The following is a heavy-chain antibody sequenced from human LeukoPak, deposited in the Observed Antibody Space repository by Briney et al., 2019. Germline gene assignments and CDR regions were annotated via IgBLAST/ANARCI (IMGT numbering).Heavy chain of an antibody. CDR3: ARERMHNWFDP. J-gene: IGHJ5*02. D-gene: IGHD2-8*01. CDR1: GGSFSGYY. CDR2: IYHSGST. Sequence: SETLSLTCAVYGGSFSGYYWSWIRQPPGKGLEWIGEIYHSGSTNYNPSLKSRVTISVDKSKNQFSLKLSSVTAADTAVYYCARERMHNWFDPWGQGTLVTVSS. V-gene: IGHV4-34*01.